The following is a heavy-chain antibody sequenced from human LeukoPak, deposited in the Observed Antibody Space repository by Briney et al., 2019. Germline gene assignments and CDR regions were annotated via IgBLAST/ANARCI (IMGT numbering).Heavy chain of an antibody. V-gene: IGHV3-30*02. CDR1: GFTFSSYG. J-gene: IGHJ4*02. Sequence: GGSLRLSCAASGFTFSSYGIHWVRQAPGKGLEWVAFIRFDGSNKYYSDSVKGRFTISRDNSKNTLYLQMNSLRAEGTAVCYCAKGGYCSGGSCYAVGPTDLYFDYWGQGTLVTVSS. CDR3: AKGGYCSGGSCYAVGPTDLYFDY. CDR2: IRFDGSNK. D-gene: IGHD2-15*01.